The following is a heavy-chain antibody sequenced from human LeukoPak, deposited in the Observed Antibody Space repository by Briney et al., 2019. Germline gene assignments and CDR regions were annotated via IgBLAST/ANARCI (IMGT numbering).Heavy chain of an antibody. CDR1: GFTFSDYY. D-gene: IGHD3-22*01. Sequence: GGSLRLSCAASGFTFSDYYMSWIRQAPGKGLEWVSYISSSGSTIYYADSVKGRFTISRDNAKNSLYLQMNSLRAEDTAVYYCAKDITMIVDYNAFDIWGQGTMVTVSS. V-gene: IGHV3-11*01. CDR3: AKDITMIVDYNAFDI. J-gene: IGHJ3*02. CDR2: ISSSGSTI.